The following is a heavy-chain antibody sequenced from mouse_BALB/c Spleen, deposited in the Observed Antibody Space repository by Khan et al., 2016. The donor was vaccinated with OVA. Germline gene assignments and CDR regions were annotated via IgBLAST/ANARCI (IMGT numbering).Heavy chain of an antibody. CDR1: GFDFSRYW. Sequence: EVQLVESGGGLVQPGGSLKLSCAASGFDFSRYWMSLVRQAPGKRLEWIGEINPDSSTINYTPSLTDKFIISRDNAKNTLDLKMSKVRSEETAFNYWARLGWYGYFNVGGAGTPVTVSS. CDR3: ARLGWYGYFNV. J-gene: IGHJ1*01. CDR2: INPDSSTI. V-gene: IGHV4-1*02. D-gene: IGHD2-2*01.